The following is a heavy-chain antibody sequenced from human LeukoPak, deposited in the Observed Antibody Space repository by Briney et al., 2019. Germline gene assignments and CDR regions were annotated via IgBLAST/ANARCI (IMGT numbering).Heavy chain of an antibody. CDR3: GQMADAFDI. CDR2: IYFSGRT. D-gene: IGHD5-24*01. J-gene: IGHJ3*02. V-gene: IGHV4-39*07. CDR1: GGSISSSSHY. Sequence: SETLSLTCTVSGGSISSSSHYWGWIRQPPGKGLEWIGSIYFSGRTHYNPSLKSRVTISVDTSKNQFSLKLSSVTAADTAVYYCGQMADAFDIWGQGTMVTVSS.